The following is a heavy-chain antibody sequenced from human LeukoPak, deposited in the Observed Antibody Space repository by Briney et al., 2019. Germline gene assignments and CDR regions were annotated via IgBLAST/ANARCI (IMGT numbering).Heavy chain of an antibody. J-gene: IGHJ6*03. Sequence: SETLSLTCTVSGGSISSGSYYWRWIRQPAGKGLEWIGRIYTSGSTNYNPSLKSRVTISVDTSKNQFSLKLSSVTAADTAVYYCARDRYCSSTSCSYYYYYYMDVWGKGTTVTVSS. V-gene: IGHV4-61*02. CDR3: ARDRYCSSTSCSYYYYYYMDV. CDR2: IYTSGST. CDR1: GGSISSGSYY. D-gene: IGHD2-2*01.